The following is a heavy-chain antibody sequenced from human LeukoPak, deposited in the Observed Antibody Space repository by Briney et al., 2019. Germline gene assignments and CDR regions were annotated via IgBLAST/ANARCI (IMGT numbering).Heavy chain of an antibody. CDR2: INSDGSST. J-gene: IGHJ2*01. V-gene: IGHV3-74*01. D-gene: IGHD3-10*01. CDR3: ARDQSFGWLERNFDL. CDR1: GFTFSSYW. Sequence: GGSLRLSCAASGFTFSSYWMHWVRQAPGKGLVWVSRINSDGSSTSYADSVKGRFTISRDNAKNTLYLQMNSLRAEDTAVYYCARDQSFGWLERNFDLRGRGTLVTVSS.